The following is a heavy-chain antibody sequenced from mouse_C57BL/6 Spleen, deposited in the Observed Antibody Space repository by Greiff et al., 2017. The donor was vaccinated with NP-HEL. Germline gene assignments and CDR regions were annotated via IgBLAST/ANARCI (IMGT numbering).Heavy chain of an antibody. CDR1: GFPITSGYY. Sequence: KLEESGPGLVKPSQSLFLTCSITGFPITSGYYWIWIRQSPVKPLEWMGYITHSGETFYNPSLQSPISITRETSKNQFFLQLNSVTTEDTAMYYCAGDRYYYPEDWFAYWGQGTLVTVSA. CDR3: AGDRYYYPEDWFAY. V-gene: IGHV12-3*01. J-gene: IGHJ3*01. CDR2: ITHSGET. D-gene: IGHD1-1*01.